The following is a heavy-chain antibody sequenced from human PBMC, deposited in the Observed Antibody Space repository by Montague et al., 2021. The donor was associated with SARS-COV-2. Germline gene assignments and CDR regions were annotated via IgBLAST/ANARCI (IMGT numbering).Heavy chain of an antibody. J-gene: IGHJ5*02. Sequence: SETLSLTCSVSGGSISGYCWSWIRQYPGKGLEWVGYIYYTGGTNYNPSLESRVTISLDTFKNQFSLRLSSVTPADTAVYYCARDWAVLTRDGYNYGWFDPWGPGTLVTVSS. CDR1: GGSISGYC. V-gene: IGHV4-59*01. D-gene: IGHD5-24*01. CDR3: ARDWAVLTRDGYNYGWFDP. CDR2: IYYTGGT.